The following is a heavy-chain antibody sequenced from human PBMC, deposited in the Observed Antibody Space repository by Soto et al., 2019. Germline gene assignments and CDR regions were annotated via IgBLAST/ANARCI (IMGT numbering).Heavy chain of an antibody. D-gene: IGHD1-26*01. CDR2: ISAYNGNT. Sequence: QVQLVQSGAEVKKPGASVKVSCKASGYTFTSYGISWVRQAPGQGLEWMGWISAYNGNTNYAQKLQGRVTMTTDTATSTADMDLRSLSSDDTAVYYCSRGIVGFTRGGFVPCGQGTLVTVSS. CDR3: SRGIVGFTRGGFVP. V-gene: IGHV1-18*04. J-gene: IGHJ5*02. CDR1: GYTFTSYG.